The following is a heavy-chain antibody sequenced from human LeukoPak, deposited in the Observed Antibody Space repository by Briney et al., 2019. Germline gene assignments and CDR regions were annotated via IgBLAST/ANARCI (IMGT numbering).Heavy chain of an antibody. CDR2: IYTSGST. J-gene: IGHJ5*02. Sequence: PSETLSLTCTVSGGSISSYYWSWIRQPAGKGLEWIGRIYTSGSTNYNPSLKSRVTMSVDTSKNQFSLKLSSVTAADTAVYYCARDKVDTAIIWFDPWGQGTLVTVSS. CDR3: ARDKVDTAIIWFDP. CDR1: GGSISSYY. D-gene: IGHD5-18*01. V-gene: IGHV4-4*07.